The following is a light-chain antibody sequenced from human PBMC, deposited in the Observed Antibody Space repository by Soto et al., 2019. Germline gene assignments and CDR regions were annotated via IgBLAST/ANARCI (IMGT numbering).Light chain of an antibody. CDR2: DDS. V-gene: IGLV3-21*02. Sequence: SYELTQPPSVSVAPGQTARITCGGDNIGSQSVHWYQQRPNQAPVLVVYDDSDRPSGIPERFSGSNSGNTATLTISRVEAGDEADFYCQVCHSSNDHCVFXSGTNVTVL. CDR3: QVCHSSNDHCV. J-gene: IGLJ1*01. CDR1: NIGSQS.